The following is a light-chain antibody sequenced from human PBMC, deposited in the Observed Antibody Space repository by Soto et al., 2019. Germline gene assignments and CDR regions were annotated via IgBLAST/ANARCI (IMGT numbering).Light chain of an antibody. Sequence: IQLTQSPSSLSASVGDTVTISCRASQTIDNYLAWYQQYPGRAPKLLIYLASTLQSGFPSRFSGSGSGTDFKLTISSLQPEDFATYYCQQLDSNPPWTFGQGTRVEIK. CDR1: QTIDNY. J-gene: IGKJ1*01. CDR3: QQLDSNPPWT. V-gene: IGKV1-9*01. CDR2: LAS.